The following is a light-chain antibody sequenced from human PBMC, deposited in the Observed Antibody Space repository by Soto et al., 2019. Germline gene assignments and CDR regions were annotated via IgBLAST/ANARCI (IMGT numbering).Light chain of an antibody. V-gene: IGKV3-20*01. CDR3: QQYGSSPYT. CDR2: GAS. J-gene: IGKJ2*01. CDR1: QSVTSGY. Sequence: EIVLTQSPGTLSLSPGERATLSCSASQSVTSGYLAWYQQKPGQAPRLLLYGASNRATGILDRFSGSGSGTDFTLTISRLEPEDFAVYSCQQYGSSPYTFGQGTKLEIK.